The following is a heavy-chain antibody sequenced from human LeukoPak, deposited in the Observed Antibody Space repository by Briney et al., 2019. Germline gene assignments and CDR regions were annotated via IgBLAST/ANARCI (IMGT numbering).Heavy chain of an antibody. CDR1: GFTFDDYA. Sequence: GGSLRLSCAASGFTFDDYAMHWVRQAPGKGLEWVSLISWDGGSTYYADSVKGRFTISRDNSKNSLYLQMNSLRAEDTALYYCAKIDGYSSGGSCYSFDYWGQGTLVTVSS. CDR3: AKIDGYSSGGSCYSFDY. CDR2: ISWDGGST. J-gene: IGHJ4*02. D-gene: IGHD2-15*01. V-gene: IGHV3-43D*04.